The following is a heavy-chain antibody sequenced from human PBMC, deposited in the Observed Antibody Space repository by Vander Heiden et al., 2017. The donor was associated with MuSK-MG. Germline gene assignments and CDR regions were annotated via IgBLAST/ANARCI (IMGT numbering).Heavy chain of an antibody. D-gene: IGHD3-10*01. CDR3: GKDSGRRWLGESLGY. CDR1: GFTFSSYA. J-gene: IGHJ4*02. Sequence: EVQLVESGGGLVQPGGSLRLSCAASGFTFSSYAMSWVRQAPGKGLEWVSAISGSGGSTYYADSGKGRFTISRDNSKNTLYMQMNRLRAEETAVYYCGKDSGRRWLGESLGYWCQGTMVTVYS. V-gene: IGHV3-23*04. CDR2: ISGSGGST.